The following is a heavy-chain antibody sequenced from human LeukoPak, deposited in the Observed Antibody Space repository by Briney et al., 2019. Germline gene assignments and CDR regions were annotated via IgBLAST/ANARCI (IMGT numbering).Heavy chain of an antibody. CDR1: GFSFDGYG. D-gene: IGHD2-15*01. CDR3: ARAGYCSGGSCYSGHYYGMDV. V-gene: IGHV3-30*03. J-gene: IGHJ6*02. Sequence: GRSLRLSCAASGFSFDGYGMHWVRQAPGKGLEWVAVISYDGSNRYYAESVKGRFTISRDNSKNTLYLQMNSLRVEDTALYYCARAGYCSGGSCYSGHYYGMDVWGQGTTVTVSS. CDR2: ISYDGSNR.